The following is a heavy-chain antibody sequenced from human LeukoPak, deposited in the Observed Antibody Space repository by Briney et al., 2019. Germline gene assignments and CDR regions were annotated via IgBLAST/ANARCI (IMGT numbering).Heavy chain of an antibody. D-gene: IGHD2-15*01. J-gene: IGHJ4*02. Sequence: KSSETLSLTCTVSGASISSTSDYWGWIRQPPGKGLEWIGTIYYSGRAYHNPSLRSRLTISVDTSKNQFSLKLNSVTATDTAIYYCVRQKQHCDGGSCFPPDCWGQGNLVSVSS. V-gene: IGHV4-39*01. CDR1: GASISSTSDY. CDR2: IYYSGRA. CDR3: VRQKQHCDGGSCFPPDC.